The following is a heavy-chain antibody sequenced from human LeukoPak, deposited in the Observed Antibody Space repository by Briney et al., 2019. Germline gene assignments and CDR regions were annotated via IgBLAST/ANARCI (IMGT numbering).Heavy chain of an antibody. V-gene: IGHV3-21*01. J-gene: IGHJ4*02. CDR3: ARSRFGELPDFDY. CDR1: GFTFSSYS. Sequence: GGSLRLSCAASGFTFSSYSMNWVRQAPGKGLEWVSSISSSSSYIYYADSVKGRFTISRDNAKNSLYLQMNSLRAEDTAVDYCARSRFGELPDFDYWGQGTLVTVSS. CDR2: ISSSSSYI. D-gene: IGHD3-10*01.